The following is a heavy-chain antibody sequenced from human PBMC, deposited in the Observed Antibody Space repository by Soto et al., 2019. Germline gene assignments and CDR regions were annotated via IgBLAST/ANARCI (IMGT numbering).Heavy chain of an antibody. J-gene: IGHJ4*02. CDR3: ASTAMIRGVIYFDF. CDR2: IYYSGST. Sequence: SETLSLTCTVSGGSISSFYWSWIRQPPGKGLEWIGYIYYSGSTNYNPSLKSRVTISVDTSKKQFSLNLSSVTAADTAVYYCASTAMIRGVIYFDFWGQGALVTVSS. V-gene: IGHV4-59*08. CDR1: GGSISSFY. D-gene: IGHD3-10*01.